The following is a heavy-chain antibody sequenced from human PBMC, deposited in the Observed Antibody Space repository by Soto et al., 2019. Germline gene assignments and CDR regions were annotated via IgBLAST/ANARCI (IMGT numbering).Heavy chain of an antibody. CDR3: ARVVGTSGAFEL. D-gene: IGHD3-10*01. Sequence: EVQLVETGGGLIQPGGSLRLSCAASGFTVSSNYMSWVRQAPGKGLESVSVIYSGGSTYYADSVTGRFTISRGNSKNPRNLQMHSLRAEDTAVYDCARVVGTSGAFELWCQGTMITVCS. CDR2: IYSGGST. V-gene: IGHV3-53*02. CDR1: GFTVSSNY. J-gene: IGHJ3*01.